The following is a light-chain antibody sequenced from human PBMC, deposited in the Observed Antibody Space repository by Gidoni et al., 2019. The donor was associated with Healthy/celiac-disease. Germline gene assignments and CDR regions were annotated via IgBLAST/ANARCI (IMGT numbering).Light chain of an antibody. J-gene: IGKJ2*01. Sequence: IVMPQSPDSLAVSLCERATINCNSSQSVLYSSNNKNYYAWHQQKPEQPPKLLIDWASTRESGVPDRCSGSGSGKDFTLTSSSLQAEDVAVYYCQQYYSTPRTFGQGTKLEIK. V-gene: IGKV4-1*01. CDR1: QSVLYSSNNKNY. CDR3: QQYYSTPRT. CDR2: WAS.